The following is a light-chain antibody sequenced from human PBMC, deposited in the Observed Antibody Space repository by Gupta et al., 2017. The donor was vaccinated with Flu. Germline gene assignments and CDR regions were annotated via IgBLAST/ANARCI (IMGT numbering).Light chain of an antibody. CDR1: TLARKS. V-gene: IGLV3-10*01. CDR2: EDI. CDR3: YSTGSNGNG. Sequence: SYELTQQPPVSVSPGLTARNTCSGNTLARKSAYWYQQKPGQAPVLVIYEDIKRPTGIPQRFPGSSSGTMATLTISGDQEEDEADYYCYSTGSNGNGFGTGTKVTVL. J-gene: IGLJ1*01.